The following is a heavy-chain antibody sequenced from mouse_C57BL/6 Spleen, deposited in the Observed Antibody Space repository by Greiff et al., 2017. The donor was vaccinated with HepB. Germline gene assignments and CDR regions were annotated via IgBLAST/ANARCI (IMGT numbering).Heavy chain of an antibody. V-gene: IGHV6-3*01. Sequence: DVKLVESGGGLVQPGGSLKLSCVASGFTFSNYWMNWVRQTPEKGLEWVAQIRLKSDNYATPYAESVKGRFTISRDDSNCSVYRHMNNLRAEDTVMYYCTAYGSPYAMDYWGQGTSVTVSS. J-gene: IGHJ4*01. CDR3: TAYGSPYAMDY. D-gene: IGHD1-1*01. CDR1: GFTFSNYW. CDR2: IRLKSDNYAT.